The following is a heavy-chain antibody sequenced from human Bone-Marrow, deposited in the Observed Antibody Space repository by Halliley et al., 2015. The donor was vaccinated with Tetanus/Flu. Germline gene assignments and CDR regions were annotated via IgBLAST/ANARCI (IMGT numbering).Heavy chain of an antibody. D-gene: IGHD3-16*02. CDR3: ARERVVAMADLSYCSGLDV. J-gene: IGHJ6*02. Sequence: TLSLTCAISGDSISRNTDAWNWIRQSPSRGLEWLGRTYYKSKWYYDYAVSVQSRITINPDTSKNQFSLHLSSVTPEDTAVYYCARERVVAMADLSYCSGLDVWGQGTTVSVSS. V-gene: IGHV6-1*01. CDR2: TYYKSKWYY. CDR1: GDSISRNTDA.